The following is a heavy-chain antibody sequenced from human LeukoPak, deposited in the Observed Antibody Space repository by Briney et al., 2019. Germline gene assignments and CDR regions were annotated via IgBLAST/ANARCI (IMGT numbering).Heavy chain of an antibody. Sequence: TLSLTCTVSGGSISSGSYYWSWIRQPAGKGLEWIGRIYTSGSTNYNPSLKSRVTISVDTSKNQFSLKLSSVTAADTAVYYCARQTGSEAMVRRGAFDYWGQGTLVTVSS. CDR1: GGSISSGSYY. D-gene: IGHD3-10*01. V-gene: IGHV4-61*02. CDR2: IYTSGST. CDR3: ARQTGSEAMVRRGAFDY. J-gene: IGHJ4*02.